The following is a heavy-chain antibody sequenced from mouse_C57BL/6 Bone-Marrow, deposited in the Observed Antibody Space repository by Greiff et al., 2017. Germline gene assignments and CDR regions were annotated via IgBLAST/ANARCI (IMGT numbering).Heavy chain of an antibody. CDR1: GFNIKDDY. V-gene: IGHV14-4*01. J-gene: IGHJ4*01. Sequence: EVQLQQSGAELVRPGASVKLSCTASGFNIKDDYMHWVKQRTEQGLEWIGWIDPENGDTEYASKFQGKATITADTSSTTAYLQLSSLTSEDTAVYYCTTHYYGSSYAMDYWGQGTSVTVTA. CDR3: TTHYYGSSYAMDY. D-gene: IGHD1-1*01. CDR2: IDPENGDT.